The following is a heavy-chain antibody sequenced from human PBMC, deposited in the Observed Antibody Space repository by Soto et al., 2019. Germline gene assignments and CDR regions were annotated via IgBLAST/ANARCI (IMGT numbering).Heavy chain of an antibody. CDR2: IWYDGSNK. V-gene: IGHV3-33*01. J-gene: IGHJ4*02. D-gene: IGHD1-7*01. CDR3: VRDGIGGTAFRGFCDY. Sequence: QEQLAESGGGVVQPGRSLRLSCAASGSIFSGYGMHWVRQAPGKGLEWVAVIWYDGSNKYYADSVKGRFTISRDNSKNMLYLQMDSLRAEDTAVYYCVRDGIGGTAFRGFCDYWGQGTLVTVSS. CDR1: GSIFSGYG.